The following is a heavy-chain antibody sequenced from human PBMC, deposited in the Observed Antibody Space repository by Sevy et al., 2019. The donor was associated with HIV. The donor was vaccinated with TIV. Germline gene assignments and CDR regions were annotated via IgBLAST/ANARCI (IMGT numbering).Heavy chain of an antibody. V-gene: IGHV3-7*03. CDR2: IKQDGSEK. CDR1: GFTFSSYW. D-gene: IGHD5-12*01. CDR3: ARSEWLRLDYFDY. J-gene: IGHJ4*02. Sequence: GESLKISCAASGFTFSSYWMSWVRQAPGKGLEWVANIKQDGSEKYYVDSVKGRFTISRDNAKNSLYLQMNSLRAEDTAVYYCARSEWLRLDYFDYWGQGILVTVSS.